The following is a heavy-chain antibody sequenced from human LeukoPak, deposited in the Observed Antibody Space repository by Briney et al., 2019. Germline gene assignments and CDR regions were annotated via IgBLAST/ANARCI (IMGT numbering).Heavy chain of an antibody. J-gene: IGHJ6*02. V-gene: IGHV4-61*01. CDR1: GGSISSSSYY. D-gene: IGHD3-3*01. Sequence: SETLSLTCTVSGGSISSSSYYWSWIRQPPGKGLEWIGYIYYSGSTNYNPSLKSRVTISVDTSKNQFSLKLSSVTAADTAVYHCARDNDFWSGYYGMDVWGQGTTVTVSS. CDR3: ARDNDFWSGYYGMDV. CDR2: IYYSGST.